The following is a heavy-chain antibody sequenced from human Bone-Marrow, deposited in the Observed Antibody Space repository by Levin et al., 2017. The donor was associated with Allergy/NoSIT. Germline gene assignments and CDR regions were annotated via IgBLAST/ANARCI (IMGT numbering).Heavy chain of an antibody. CDR2: IYTTGST. V-gene: IGHV4-61*02. CDR3: ARDRLASLYYYSMDV. CDR1: GGSISSGRYY. J-gene: IGHJ6*03. Sequence: SQTLSLTCSVSGGSISSGRYYFTWVRQSAGKGLEWIGRIYTTGSTNYNPSLESRVTISRDTFKKEVYLTLSSVTAADTAVYYCARDRLASLYYYSMDVWGRGTTVIDSS.